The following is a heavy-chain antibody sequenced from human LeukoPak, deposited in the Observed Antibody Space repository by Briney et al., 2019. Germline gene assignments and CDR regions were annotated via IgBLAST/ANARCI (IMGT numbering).Heavy chain of an antibody. Sequence: GGSLRLSCAASGFTFSSYAMSWVRQAPGKGLEWVSAISGSGGSTYYADSVKGRFTISRDNSKNTLYLQMNSLRAEDTAVYYCAKHPTFYGDYGEADYWGQGTLVTVSS. CDR3: AKHPTFYGDYGEADY. V-gene: IGHV3-23*01. CDR1: GFTFSSYA. D-gene: IGHD4-17*01. J-gene: IGHJ4*02. CDR2: ISGSGGST.